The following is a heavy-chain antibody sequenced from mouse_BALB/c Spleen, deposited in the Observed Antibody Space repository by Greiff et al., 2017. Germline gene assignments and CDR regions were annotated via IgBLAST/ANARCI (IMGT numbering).Heavy chain of an antibody. V-gene: IGHV5-6*03. CDR3: ARRGFITSMDY. D-gene: IGHD1-1*01. Sequence: EVKLMESGGGLVKPGGSLKLSCAASGFTFSSYAMSWVRQTPEKRLEWVASISSGGSYTYYPDSVKGRFTISRDNAKNTLYLQMSSLKSEDTAMYYCARRGFITSMDYWGQGTSVTVSS. J-gene: IGHJ4*01. CDR1: GFTFSSYA. CDR2: ISSGGSYT.